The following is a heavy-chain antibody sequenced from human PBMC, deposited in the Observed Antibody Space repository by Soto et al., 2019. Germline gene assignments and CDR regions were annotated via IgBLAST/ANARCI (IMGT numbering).Heavy chain of an antibody. D-gene: IGHD6-13*01. J-gene: IGHJ4*02. Sequence: SETLSLTCTVSGGSISSSNYYWGWIRQPPGKGLEWIGSIYYSGSTYYNPSLKSRVTISVDTSKNQFSLKLTSVTAEDTAVYYCATSYGNAWYTYWGQGTQVTVSS. CDR2: IYYSGST. CDR3: ATSYGNAWYTY. V-gene: IGHV4-39*01. CDR1: GGSISSSNYY.